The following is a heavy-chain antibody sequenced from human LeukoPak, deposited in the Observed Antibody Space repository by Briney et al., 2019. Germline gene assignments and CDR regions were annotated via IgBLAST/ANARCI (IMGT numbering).Heavy chain of an antibody. CDR2: INHSGST. J-gene: IGHJ6*03. Sequence: PSETLSLTCIVSGYSISGGYYWSWIRQPPGKGLEWIGEINHSGSTNYNPSLKSRVTISVDTSKNQFSLKLSSVTAADTAVYYCASRLRWNYMDVWGKGTTVTVSS. CDR3: ASRLRWNYMDV. CDR1: GYSISGGYY. V-gene: IGHV4-34*01. D-gene: IGHD4-23*01.